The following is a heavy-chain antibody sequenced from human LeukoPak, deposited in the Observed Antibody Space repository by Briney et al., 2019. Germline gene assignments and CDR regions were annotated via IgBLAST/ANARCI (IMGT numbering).Heavy chain of an antibody. V-gene: IGHV3-53*01. J-gene: IGHJ4*02. D-gene: IGHD6-19*01. CDR2: IYSGGST. CDR1: GLTVSSNY. CDR3: ARLSSGWSLDY. Sequence: GGSLRLPCAASGLTVSSNYMSWVRQAPGKGLEWVSVIYSGGSTYYADSVKGRFTISRDNSKNTLYLQMNSLRAEDTAVYYCARLSSGWSLDYWGQGTLVTVSS.